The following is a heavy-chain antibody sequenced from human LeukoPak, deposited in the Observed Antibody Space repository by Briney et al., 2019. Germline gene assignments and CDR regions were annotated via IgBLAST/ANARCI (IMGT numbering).Heavy chain of an antibody. J-gene: IGHJ4*02. Sequence: PGGSLRLSCAASGFTFSSYWMHWVRQAPGKGLEWVSAISGSGGSTYYADSVKGRFTISRDNSKNTLYLQMNSLRAEDTAVYYCARCTTGKTFGSLREIRKSREIDYWGQGTLVTVSS. D-gene: IGHD1-1*01. CDR2: ISGSGGST. CDR3: ARCTTGKTFGSLREIRKSREIDY. V-gene: IGHV3-23*01. CDR1: GFTFSSYW.